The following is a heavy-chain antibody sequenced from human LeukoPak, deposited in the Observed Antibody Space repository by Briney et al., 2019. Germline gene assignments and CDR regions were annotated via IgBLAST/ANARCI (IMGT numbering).Heavy chain of an antibody. CDR2: INHSGGT. CDR3: ARGPSSGWYGVYCDY. CDR1: GGSFSGYY. Sequence: SETLSLTCAVYGGSFSGYYWSWIRQPPGKGLEWIGEINHSGGTNYNPSLKSRVTISVDTSKNQFSLKLSSVTAADTAVYYCARGPSSGWYGVYCDYWGQGTLVTVSS. J-gene: IGHJ4*02. V-gene: IGHV4-34*01. D-gene: IGHD6-19*01.